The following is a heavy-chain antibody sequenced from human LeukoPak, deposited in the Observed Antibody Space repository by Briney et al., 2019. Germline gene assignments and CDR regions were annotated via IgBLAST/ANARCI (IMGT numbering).Heavy chain of an antibody. CDR2: IRYDGSNK. Sequence: PGGSLRLSCAASGFTFSSYGMHWVRQAPGKGLEWVAFIRYDGSNKYYADSVKGRFTISRDNSKNTLYLQMNSLRAEDTAVYYCAKDAKAYSSGPPDYWGQGTLVTVSS. CDR3: AKDAKAYSSGPPDY. D-gene: IGHD6-19*01. J-gene: IGHJ4*02. CDR1: GFTFSSYG. V-gene: IGHV3-30*02.